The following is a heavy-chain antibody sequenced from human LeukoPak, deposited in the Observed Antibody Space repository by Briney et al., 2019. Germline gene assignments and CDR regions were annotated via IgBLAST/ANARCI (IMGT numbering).Heavy chain of an antibody. Sequence: PSETLSLTCVVYGGSFSGYYWSWIRQPPEKGLEWIGEINHSGSTNYNPPLKSRVTIRVDTSKNQYSLKLSSVTAADTAFYYCASQGHHGKIVGTTLSYFYMDVWGKGTTVTVSS. CDR1: GGSFSGYY. CDR2: INHSGST. CDR3: ASQGHHGKIVGTTLSYFYMDV. V-gene: IGHV4-34*01. J-gene: IGHJ6*03. D-gene: IGHD1-26*01.